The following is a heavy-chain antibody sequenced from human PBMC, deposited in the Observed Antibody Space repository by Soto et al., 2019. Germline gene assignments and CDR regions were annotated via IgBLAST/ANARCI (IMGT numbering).Heavy chain of an antibody. V-gene: IGHV3-21*01. D-gene: IGHD3-10*01. J-gene: IGHJ4*02. CDR3: ARHGKPGVWELYFDF. Sequence: EVQLVESGGGLVKPAGSLRLSCAASGFTFSGYTMNWVRQAPGKGLEWVSSISGSSGFIYYTDSVKGRFTISRDNARNALYLQMNSLRAEDTAVYYSARHGKPGVWELYFDFWGQGALVTVSS. CDR1: GFTFSGYT. CDR2: ISGSSGFI.